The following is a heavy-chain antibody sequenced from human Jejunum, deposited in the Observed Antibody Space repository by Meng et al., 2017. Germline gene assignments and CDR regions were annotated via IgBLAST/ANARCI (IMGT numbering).Heavy chain of an antibody. CDR1: GYVFTYYA. CDR2: INTNTGDP. D-gene: IGHD1-26*01. V-gene: IGHV7-4-1*02. J-gene: IGHJ4*02. Sequence: SLKVSCKASGYVFTYYALNWVRQTPGQGLEWMGWINTNTGDPTYAQAFSGRVVFSMDSSVSTAYLQITDLKAEDTAVYYCARDFRKWSSGWLEKWGQG. CDR3: ARDFRKWSSGWLEK.